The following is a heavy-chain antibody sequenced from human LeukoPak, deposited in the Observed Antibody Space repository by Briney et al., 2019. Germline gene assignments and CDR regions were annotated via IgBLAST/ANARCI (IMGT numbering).Heavy chain of an antibody. V-gene: IGHV1-2*02. D-gene: IGHD6-13*01. CDR2: INPNSGGT. J-gene: IGHJ4*02. CDR1: GYTFTGYY. Sequence: ASVKVSCKASGYTFTGYYMHWVRQAPGQGLEWMGWINPNSGGTNYAQKFQGRVTMTRDTSISTAYMELSRLRSDDTAVYYCARDMLWQLGLLDYWGQGTLVTVSS. CDR3: ARDMLWQLGLLDY.